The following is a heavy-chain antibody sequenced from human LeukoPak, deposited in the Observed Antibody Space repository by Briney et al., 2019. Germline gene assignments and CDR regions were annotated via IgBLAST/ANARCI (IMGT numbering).Heavy chain of an antibody. CDR2: ISASGGST. J-gene: IGHJ4*02. V-gene: IGHV3-23*01. D-gene: IGHD5-12*01. CDR3: AKGVHIDIDIYSGY. CDR1: GFTFSNYA. Sequence: GGSLRLSCAASGFTFSNYAMSWVRQAPGKGLEWVSGISASGGSTYYADSVKGRFTISRDSSKSTLYLQMNSLRAEDTAIYYCAKGVHIDIDIYSGYWGQGTLVTVSS.